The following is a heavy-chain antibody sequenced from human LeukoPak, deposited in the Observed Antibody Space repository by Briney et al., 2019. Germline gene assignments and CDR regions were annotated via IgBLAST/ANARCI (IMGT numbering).Heavy chain of an antibody. CDR2: INHSGST. CDR3: ARVNREMATITP. J-gene: IGHJ4*02. Sequence: SETLSLTCAVYGGSFSGYYWSWIRQPPGKGLEWIGEINHSGSTNYNPSLKSRVTISLDTSKNQFSLKLSSVTAADTAVYYCARVNREMATITPWGQGTLVTVSS. V-gene: IGHV4-34*01. CDR1: GGSFSGYY. D-gene: IGHD5-24*01.